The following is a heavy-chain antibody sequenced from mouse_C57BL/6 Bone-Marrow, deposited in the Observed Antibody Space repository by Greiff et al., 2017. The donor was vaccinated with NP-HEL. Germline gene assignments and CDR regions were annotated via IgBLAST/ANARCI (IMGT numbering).Heavy chain of an antibody. CDR1: GYTFLSYW. V-gene: IGHV1-64*01. Sequence: QVQLQQPGAELVKPGASVKLSCKASGYTFLSYWMHWVKQRPGQGLEWIGMIHPNSGSTNYNEKFKSKATLTVDKSSRTAYRQLSSLTSVDSAVYYCARHNCYFYYWGQGTTLTVSS. CDR3: ARHNCYFYY. CDR2: IHPNSGST. D-gene: IGHD1-3*01. J-gene: IGHJ2*01.